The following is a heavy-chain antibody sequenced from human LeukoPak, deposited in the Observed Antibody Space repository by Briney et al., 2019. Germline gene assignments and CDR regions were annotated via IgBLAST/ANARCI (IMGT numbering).Heavy chain of an antibody. Sequence: PSETLSLTCGVYGGSLSGYYWSWIRQPPGKGLEWIGEINHSGSTNYNPSLKSRVTISVGTSKNQFSLKLNSVTAADTAVYYCARPRGTTYNWFDPWGQGTQVTVSS. J-gene: IGHJ5*02. CDR2: INHSGST. CDR3: ARPRGTTYNWFDP. D-gene: IGHD1-1*01. V-gene: IGHV4-34*01. CDR1: GGSLSGYY.